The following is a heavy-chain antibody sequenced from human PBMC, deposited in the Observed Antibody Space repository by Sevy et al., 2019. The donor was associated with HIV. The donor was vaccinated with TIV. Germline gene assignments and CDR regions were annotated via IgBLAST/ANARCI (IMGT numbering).Heavy chain of an antibody. Sequence: SQTLSLTCAISGDSVSSNSAAWNWIRQSPSRGLEWLGRTYYRSKWYNDYAVSVKSRITINPDTSKNQFSLQLNSVTPEDTAVYYCARHIQGGYSSGLNWFDPWGQGTLVTVSS. CDR1: GDSVSSNSAA. V-gene: IGHV6-1*01. D-gene: IGHD6-19*01. CDR3: ARHIQGGYSSGLNWFDP. J-gene: IGHJ5*02. CDR2: TYYRSKWYN.